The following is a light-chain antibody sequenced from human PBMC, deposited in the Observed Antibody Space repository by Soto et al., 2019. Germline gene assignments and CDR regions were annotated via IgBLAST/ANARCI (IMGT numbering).Light chain of an antibody. J-gene: IGLJ2*01. CDR1: NSDIGRYDY. CDR3: SSYSVDKTVL. CDR2: EVN. Sequence: QSALTQPASVSGSPGQSITISCTGTNSDIGRYDYVSWYQQHPGKAPKLMISEVNNRPSGVSNRFSGSKSGNTASLTISGLQAEDEADYYCSSYSVDKTVLFGGGTKVTVL. V-gene: IGLV2-14*01.